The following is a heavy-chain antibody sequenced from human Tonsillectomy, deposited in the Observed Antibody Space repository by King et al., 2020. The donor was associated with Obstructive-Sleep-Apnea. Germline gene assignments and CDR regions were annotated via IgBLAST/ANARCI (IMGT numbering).Heavy chain of an antibody. CDR2: IYYSGST. D-gene: IGHD5-12*01. CDR1: DGSISSRSYY. Sequence: QLQESGPGLVKPSETLSLTCSVSDGSISSRSYYWGWIRQPPGKGLEWIGSIYYSGSTYYNPSLQSRVTISVDTSKNQFSLKLSSVTAADTAVYYCARDSAYGRQNYHDYWGRGALVTVSS. J-gene: IGHJ4*02. V-gene: IGHV4-39*01. CDR3: ARDSAYGRQNYHDY.